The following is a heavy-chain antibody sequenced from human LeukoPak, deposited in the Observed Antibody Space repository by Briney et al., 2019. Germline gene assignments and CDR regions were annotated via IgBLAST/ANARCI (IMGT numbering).Heavy chain of an antibody. CDR2: INSIGTTT. J-gene: IGHJ4*02. D-gene: IGHD3-10*01. V-gene: IGHV3-48*03. Sequence: GGSLRLSCSASGFTFSSYEMDWVRQAPGKGLEWLSYINSIGTTTHYADSVKGRFTISRDNAKNSLYLQVNSLRAEDTAVYYCARDGGTDYSFDYWGLGTLVTVSS. CDR1: GFTFSSYE. CDR3: ARDGGTDYSFDY.